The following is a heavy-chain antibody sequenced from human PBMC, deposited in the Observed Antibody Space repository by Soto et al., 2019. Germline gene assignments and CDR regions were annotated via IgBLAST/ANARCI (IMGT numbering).Heavy chain of an antibody. CDR1: GYSFNSVHF. CDR3: AAATLPGARFYGMDV. Sequence: SETLSLTCVVSGYSFNSVHFWGWIRQPPGKGLQWIGSLSQNGGTYRNPSLRGRVTLSVDTSKNQFSLKLTSVTAADAAVYYCAAATLPGARFYGMDVWGQGSTVTVSS. V-gene: IGHV4-38-2*01. D-gene: IGHD2-2*01. CDR2: LSQNGGT. J-gene: IGHJ6*02.